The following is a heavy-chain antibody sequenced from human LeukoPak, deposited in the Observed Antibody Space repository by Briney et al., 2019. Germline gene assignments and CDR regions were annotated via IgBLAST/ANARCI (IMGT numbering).Heavy chain of an antibody. CDR1: GGSISSGDYY. Sequence: SETLSLTCTVSGGSISSGDYYWSWVRQSPGKGLEWIGYIYYSGSTYYNPSLKSRVTISVDSSKNQFSLKLSSVTAADTAVYYCARGIEDTAMVEHWGQGTLVTVSS. CDR3: ARGIEDTAMVEH. CDR2: IYYSGST. J-gene: IGHJ5*02. D-gene: IGHD5-18*01. V-gene: IGHV4-30-4*01.